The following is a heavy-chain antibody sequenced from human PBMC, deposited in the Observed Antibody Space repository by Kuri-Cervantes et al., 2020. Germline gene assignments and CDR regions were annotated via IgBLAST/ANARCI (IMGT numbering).Heavy chain of an antibody. CDR3: ARDRNRRPDLWSGPTRYHYYYGLDV. CDR1: GFTFSSYS. J-gene: IGHJ6*02. V-gene: IGHV3-48*02. CDR2: ISSSSSTI. D-gene: IGHD3-3*01. Sequence: GGSLRLSCAASGFTFSSYSMNWVRQAPGKGLEWVSYISSSSSTIYYADSVKGRFTISGDNAKNSLYLQMNSLRDEDTAVYYCARDRNRRPDLWSGPTRYHYYYGLDVWGQGTTVTVSS.